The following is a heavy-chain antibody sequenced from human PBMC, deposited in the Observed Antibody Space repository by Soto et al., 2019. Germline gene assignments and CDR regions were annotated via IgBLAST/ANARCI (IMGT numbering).Heavy chain of an antibody. CDR1: GFSLSTSGMC. J-gene: IGHJ6*03. Sequence: SGPTLVNPTQTLTLTCTFSGFSLSTSGMCVSWIRQPPGEALEWLARIDWEDDEYYSTSLKTRLTISKDTSKNQVVLTLTNMDPADTATYHCARMRGVVVPAAPNDPYYYYYMDVWGKGTTVTVSS. V-gene: IGHV2-70*11. CDR3: ARMRGVVVPAAPNDPYYYYYMDV. D-gene: IGHD2-2*01. CDR2: IDWEDDE.